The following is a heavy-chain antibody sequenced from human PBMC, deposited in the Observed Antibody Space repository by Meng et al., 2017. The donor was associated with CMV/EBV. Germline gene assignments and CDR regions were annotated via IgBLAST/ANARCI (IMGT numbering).Heavy chain of an antibody. CDR3: ARGSPEWLLFGDYYYGMDV. Sequence: GSLRLSCAVYGGSFSGYYWGWIRQPPGKGLEWIGEIKHSGSTNYNPSLKSRVTISVDTSKNQFSLKLSSVTAADTAVYYCARGSPEWLLFGDYYYGMDVWGQGTTVTVSS. D-gene: IGHD3-3*01. V-gene: IGHV4-34*01. CDR2: IKHSGST. J-gene: IGHJ6*02. CDR1: GGSFSGYY.